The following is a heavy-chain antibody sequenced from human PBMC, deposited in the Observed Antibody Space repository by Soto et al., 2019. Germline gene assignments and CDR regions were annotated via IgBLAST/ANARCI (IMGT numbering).Heavy chain of an antibody. CDR3: ARYLWDD. CDR2: LSSSSSTI. Sequence: EVQLVESGGGLVQAGGSLRLSCAASGFTFSSYSMNWVRQAPGKGLEWVAYLSSSSSTIYYADSVKGRFNISRDNAKNSLYLQMNCLEDEDTAVYYCARYLWDDWCQGTTLTVSS. V-gene: IGHV3-48*02. CDR1: GFTFSSYS. J-gene: IGHJ6*02.